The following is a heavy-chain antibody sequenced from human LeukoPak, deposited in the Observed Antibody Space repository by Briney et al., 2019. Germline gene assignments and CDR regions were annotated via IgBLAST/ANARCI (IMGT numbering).Heavy chain of an antibody. CDR3: ARDAQRGFDYSNSLKY. V-gene: IGHV3-33*01. D-gene: IGHD4-11*01. Sequence: GRSLRLSCAASGFIYSHYGMHWVRQAPGKGLEWVADIWSDGSNRFYAGSVKGRFTISRDNSQNTLFLQMNSLRAEDTAMYYCARDAQRGFDYSNSLKYWGHGTLVTVSS. CDR1: GFIYSHYG. J-gene: IGHJ4*01. CDR2: IWSDGSNR.